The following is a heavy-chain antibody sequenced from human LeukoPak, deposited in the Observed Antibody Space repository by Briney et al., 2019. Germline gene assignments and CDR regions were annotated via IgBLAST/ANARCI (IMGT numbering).Heavy chain of an antibody. D-gene: IGHD5-18*01. CDR2: ISAYNGNT. J-gene: IGHJ4*02. Sequence: ASVKVSCKASGYTFTSYGISWVRQAPGQGLEWMGWISAYNGNTNYAQKLQGRVTVTTDTSTSTAYMELRSLRSDDTAVYYCARASDVYSYGYFDYWGQGTLVTVSS. CDR3: ARASDVYSYGYFDY. V-gene: IGHV1-18*01. CDR1: GYTFTSYG.